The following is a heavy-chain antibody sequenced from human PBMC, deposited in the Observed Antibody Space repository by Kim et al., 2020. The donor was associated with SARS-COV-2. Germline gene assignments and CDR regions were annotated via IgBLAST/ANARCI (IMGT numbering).Heavy chain of an antibody. CDR3: TTEWWYYYDSSGYYHY. CDR2: ITSKTDGGTT. D-gene: IGHD3-22*01. Sequence: GGSLRLSWAASGVTFSNAWMSWVRQAPGQGLAWVGRITSKTDGGTTDYAAPVKGRFTISRDDSKNTLYLQMNSLKTEDTAVYYCTTEWWYYYDSSGYYHYWGQGTLVTVSS. V-gene: IGHV3-15*01. J-gene: IGHJ4*02. CDR1: GVTFSNAW.